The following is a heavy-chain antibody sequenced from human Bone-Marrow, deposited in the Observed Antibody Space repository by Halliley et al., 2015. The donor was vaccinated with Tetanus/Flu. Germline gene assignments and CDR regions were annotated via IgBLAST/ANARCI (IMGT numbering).Heavy chain of an antibody. CDR2: IKGKNDGGFP. D-gene: IGHD3-10*01. J-gene: IGHJ6*02. CDR3: ATDGSGTYVLGMDV. Sequence: IKGKNDGGFPEYGDFVKGRFTISRDDSENTVFLQMPNLKIEDTGVYYCATDGSGTYVLGMDVWGQGTSVTVAS. V-gene: IGHV3-15*01.